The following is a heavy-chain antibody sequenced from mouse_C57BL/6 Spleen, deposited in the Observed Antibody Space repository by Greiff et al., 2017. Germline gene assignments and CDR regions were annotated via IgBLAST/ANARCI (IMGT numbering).Heavy chain of an antibody. CDR3: ARSGLEYYFDY. D-gene: IGHD3-1*01. J-gene: IGHJ2*01. Sequence: EVKLMESGAELVKPGASVKLSCTASGFNIKDYYMHWVKQRTEQGLEWIGRIDPEDGETKYAPKFQGKATITADTSSNTAYLQLSSLTSEDTAVYYCARSGLEYYFDYWGQGTTLTVSS. V-gene: IGHV14-2*01. CDR2: IDPEDGET. CDR1: GFNIKDYY.